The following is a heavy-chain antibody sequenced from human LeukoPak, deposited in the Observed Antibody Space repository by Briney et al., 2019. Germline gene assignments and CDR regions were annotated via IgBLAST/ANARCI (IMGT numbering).Heavy chain of an antibody. Sequence: GESLKISCKGSGYSFTNYWIGWVRQMPGKGLEWMGIIYPGDSDTRYSPSFQGQVTISADKSISTASLRWSGLKASDTAMYYCARLHLTASLAAVYFDYWGQGTLVTVSS. J-gene: IGHJ4*02. CDR3: ARLHLTASLAAVYFDY. CDR1: GYSFTNYW. CDR2: IYPGDSDT. V-gene: IGHV5-51*01. D-gene: IGHD2-21*02.